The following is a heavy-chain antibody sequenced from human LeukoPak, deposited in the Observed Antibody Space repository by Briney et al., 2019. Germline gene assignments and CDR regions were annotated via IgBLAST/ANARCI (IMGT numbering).Heavy chain of an antibody. CDR2: ISGSGGST. V-gene: IGHV3-23*01. D-gene: IGHD2-2*01. CDR1: GFTFSSYA. Sequence: PGGSLRLSCAASGFTFSSYAMSWVRQAPGKGLEWVSAISGSGGSTYYADSVKGRFTISRDNSKNTLYLQMNSLRAEDTAVYYCARQCSSTSCYPPYFDYWGQGTLVTVSS. CDR3: ARQCSSTSCYPPYFDY. J-gene: IGHJ4*02.